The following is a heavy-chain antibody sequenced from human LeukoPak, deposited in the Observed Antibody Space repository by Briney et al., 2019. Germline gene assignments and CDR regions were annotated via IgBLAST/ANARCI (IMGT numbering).Heavy chain of an antibody. D-gene: IGHD1-1*01. CDR2: INPNSGGT. J-gene: IGHJ4*02. Sequence: ARVKVSCKASGYTFTGYYMHWVRQAPGQGLEWMGWINPNSGGTNYAQKFQGRVTMTRDTSISTAYMQLSRLRSDDTAVYYCARDHDGVDYWGQGTLVTVSS. V-gene: IGHV1-2*02. CDR1: GYTFTGYY. CDR3: ARDHDGVDY.